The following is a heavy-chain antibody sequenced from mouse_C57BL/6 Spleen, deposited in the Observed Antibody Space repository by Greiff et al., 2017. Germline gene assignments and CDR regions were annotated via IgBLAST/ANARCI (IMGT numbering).Heavy chain of an antibody. J-gene: IGHJ4*01. Sequence: QVQLKESGAELVKPGASVKISCKASGYAFSSYWMNWVKQRPGKGLEWIGQIYPGDGETNYNGKFKGKATLTADKSSSTAYMQLSSLTSEDSAVYFCARPGSSFSYAMDYWGQGTSVTVSS. CDR3: ARPGSSFSYAMDY. D-gene: IGHD1-1*01. CDR1: GYAFSSYW. CDR2: IYPGDGET. V-gene: IGHV1-80*01.